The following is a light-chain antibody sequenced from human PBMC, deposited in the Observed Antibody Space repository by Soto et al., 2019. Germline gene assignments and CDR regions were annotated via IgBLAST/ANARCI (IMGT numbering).Light chain of an antibody. CDR2: GVS. J-gene: IGKJ4*01. Sequence: EIVMTQSPATLSVSPGETATLSCRASQSVAGNLAWYQQKPGQPPRLLIYGVSTRATGVPARFSGSGSETDFSLTLSSLQIEDFALYYCQQSNNSPPLTFGGGTKVEIK. CDR3: QQSNNSPPLT. V-gene: IGKV3-15*01. CDR1: QSVAGN.